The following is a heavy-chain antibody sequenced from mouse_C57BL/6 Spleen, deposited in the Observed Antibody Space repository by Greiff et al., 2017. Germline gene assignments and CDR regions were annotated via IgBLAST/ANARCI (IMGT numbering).Heavy chain of an antibody. J-gene: IGHJ2*01. V-gene: IGHV5-4*01. CDR1: GFTFSSYA. CDR3: ARGGRGYFDY. Sequence: EVQGVESGGGLVKPGGSLKLSCAASGFTFSSYAMSWVRQTPEKRLEWVATISDGGSYTYYPDNVKGRFTISRDNAKNNLYLQMSHLKSEDTAMYYCARGGRGYFDYWGQGTTLTVSS. CDR2: ISDGGSYT.